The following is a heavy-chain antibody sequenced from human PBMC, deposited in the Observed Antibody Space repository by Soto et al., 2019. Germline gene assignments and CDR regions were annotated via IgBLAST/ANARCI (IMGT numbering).Heavy chain of an antibody. Sequence: ASVKVSCKASGFTFTSSAVQWVRQARGQRLEWIGWIVVGSGNTNYAQKFQERVTITRDMSTSTAYMELSSLRSEDTAVYYCAADGGHIVVVTANYGMDVWGQGTTVTVS. D-gene: IGHD2-21*02. CDR3: AADGGHIVVVTANYGMDV. CDR1: GFTFTSSA. CDR2: IVVGSGNT. V-gene: IGHV1-58*01. J-gene: IGHJ6*02.